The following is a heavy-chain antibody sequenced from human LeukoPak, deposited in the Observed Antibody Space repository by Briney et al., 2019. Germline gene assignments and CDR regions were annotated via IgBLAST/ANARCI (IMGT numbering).Heavy chain of an antibody. J-gene: IGHJ3*02. CDR3: ARAPGDPLSLDAFDI. Sequence: SETLSLTCTVSGGSISSGGYYWSWIRQHPGKGLEWIGYIYYSGSTYYNPSLKSRVTISVDTSKNQFSLKLSSVTAADTAVYYCARAPGDPLSLDAFDIWGQGTMVTVSS. CDR2: IYYSGST. V-gene: IGHV4-31*03. D-gene: IGHD7-27*01. CDR1: GGSISSGGYY.